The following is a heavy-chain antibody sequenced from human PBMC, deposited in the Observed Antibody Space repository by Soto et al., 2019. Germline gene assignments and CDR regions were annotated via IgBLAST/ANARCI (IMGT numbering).Heavy chain of an antibody. CDR2: ISAYNGNT. CDR3: ASDRGAYSMDV. V-gene: IGHV1-18*01. D-gene: IGHD3-10*01. Sequence: QVQLVQSGAEVKKPGASVKVSCKASGYTFTSYGISWVRQAPGQGLEWMGWISAYNGNTNYAQKHQGRVTMTTDTCTSTAYMELRSLRSDATAVYYCASDRGAYSMDVWGQGTTVTVAS. CDR1: GYTFTSYG. J-gene: IGHJ6*02.